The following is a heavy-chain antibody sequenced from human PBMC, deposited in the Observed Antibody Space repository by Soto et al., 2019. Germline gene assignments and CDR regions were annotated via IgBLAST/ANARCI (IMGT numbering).Heavy chain of an antibody. J-gene: IGHJ5*02. CDR1: GDSVSSNSAA. D-gene: IGHD2-8*01. CDR3: ARGWWDCTNGVCYTDWFDP. Sequence: SQTLSLTCVISGDSVSSNSAAWNWIRQSPSRGLEWLGRTYYRSKWYNDYAVSVKSRITISPDTSKNQFSLQLNSVTPEDTAVYYCARGWWDCTNGVCYTDWFDPWGQGTLVTVSS. CDR2: TYYRSKWYN. V-gene: IGHV6-1*01.